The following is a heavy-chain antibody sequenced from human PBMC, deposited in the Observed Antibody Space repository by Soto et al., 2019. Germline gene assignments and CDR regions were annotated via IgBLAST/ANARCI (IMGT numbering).Heavy chain of an antibody. CDR1: GYTLTELS. J-gene: IGHJ5*01. V-gene: IGHV1-24*01. Sequence: ASVKVSCKVPGYTLTELSMHWVRQAPGKGLEWMGGFDPEDGETVYAQKFQGRVTMTEDTSTDTAYMDLSSLRSEDTAVYYCARVVGALGHSFDSWGQGTLVTVSS. CDR3: ARVVGALGHSFDS. CDR2: FDPEDGET. D-gene: IGHD2-15*01.